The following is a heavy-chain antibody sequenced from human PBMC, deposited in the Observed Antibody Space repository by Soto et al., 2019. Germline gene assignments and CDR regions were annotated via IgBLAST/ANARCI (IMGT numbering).Heavy chain of an antibody. D-gene: IGHD6-19*01. Sequence: EVQLVESGGSLVQPGESLRLSCAATGFSFRDYWMSWLRQAPGQGLEWVAGRKPDGGEENYLDFVKRRFTISSDNAKNSLYLQMNSLRVEATGIYYCARDGSGWSHCWGLGTLVTVSS. J-gene: IGHJ4*02. CDR3: ARDGSGWSHC. CDR2: RKPDGGEE. V-gene: IGHV3-7*01. CDR1: GFSFRDYW.